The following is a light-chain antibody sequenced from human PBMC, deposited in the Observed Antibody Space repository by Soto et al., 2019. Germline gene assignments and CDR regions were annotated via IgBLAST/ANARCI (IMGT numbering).Light chain of an antibody. CDR2: GAS. CDR3: QHYGSSPTT. V-gene: IGKV3-20*01. J-gene: IGKJ1*01. Sequence: EFVLTQSPGTLSLSPGERATLSCRASQSISSNYIAWYQQKPGRAPRLLIYGASSRASGIPDSFSGSGSVTDFTLTISRLEPEDFAVYYCQHYGSSPTTFGQGTKV. CDR1: QSISSNY.